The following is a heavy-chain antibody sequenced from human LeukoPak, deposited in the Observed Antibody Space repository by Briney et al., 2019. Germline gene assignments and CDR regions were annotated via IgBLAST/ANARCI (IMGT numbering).Heavy chain of an antibody. D-gene: IGHD7-27*01. CDR3: ARDNNWGFDY. J-gene: IGHJ4*02. V-gene: IGHV3-48*04. Sequence: GGSLRLSCAASGFIFSDYSMNWVRQAPGKGLEWVSNIRGSGSGSGSGMYYADSVKGRFTISRDYAKNSLYLQMSSLRAEDTAFYYCARDNNWGFDYWGQGALVTVSS. CDR2: IRGSGSGSGSGM. CDR1: GFIFSDYS.